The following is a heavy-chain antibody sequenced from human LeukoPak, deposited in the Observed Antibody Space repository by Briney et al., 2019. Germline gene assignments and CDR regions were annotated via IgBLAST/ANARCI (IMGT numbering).Heavy chain of an antibody. J-gene: IGHJ4*02. CDR2: IIPIFGTA. V-gene: IGHV1-69*05. Sequence: SVKVSCKASGGTFSSYAMNWVRQAPGQGLEWMGGIIPIFGTANNAQKFQDRVTITTDESTSTAYMELISLRSEDTAVYYCASSSGYYTFDYWGQGTLVTVSS. CDR3: ASSSGYYTFDY. D-gene: IGHD3-22*01. CDR1: GGTFSSYA.